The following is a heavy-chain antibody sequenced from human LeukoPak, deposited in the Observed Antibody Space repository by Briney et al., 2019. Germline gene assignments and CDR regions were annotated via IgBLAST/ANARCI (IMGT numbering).Heavy chain of an antibody. V-gene: IGHV1-46*01. D-gene: IGHD3-3*01. CDR1: GYTFTSYY. J-gene: IGHJ5*02. CDR3: AREKSMYYDFWSGSGRGSLWFDP. Sequence: ASVKVSCKASGYTFTSYYMHWVRQAPGQGLEWMGIINPSGGSTSYAQKFQGRVTMTRDTSTSTVYMELSSLRSDDTAVYYCAREKSMYYDFWSGSGRGSLWFDPWGQGTLVTVSS. CDR2: INPSGGST.